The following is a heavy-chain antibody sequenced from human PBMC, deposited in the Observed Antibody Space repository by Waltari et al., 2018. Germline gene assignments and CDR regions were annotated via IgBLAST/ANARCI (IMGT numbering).Heavy chain of an antibody. J-gene: IGHJ6*02. CDR3: ARDRDTVTIYYYYGMDV. CDR1: GYTFTGYY. Sequence: QVQLVQSGAEVKKPGASVKVSCKASGYTFTGYYMHWVRQAPGQGLEWMGRINPNSGGTNYAQKFQGRVTMTRDTSISTAYMELSRLRSDDTAVYYCARDRDTVTIYYYYGMDVWGQGTTVTVSS. CDR2: INPNSGGT. V-gene: IGHV1-2*06. D-gene: IGHD4-17*01.